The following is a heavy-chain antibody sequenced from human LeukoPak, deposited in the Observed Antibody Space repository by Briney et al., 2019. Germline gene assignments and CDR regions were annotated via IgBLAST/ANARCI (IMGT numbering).Heavy chain of an antibody. Sequence: GGSLRLSCAASGFMFSSAWMTWLRQAPGKGLEWVGRIIQTAGGATAEYAPPVKGRFIISRDDSINTVYLQMYSLKTEDTAVYYCATGFSTATHDGYWGQGTLVTVSS. J-gene: IGHJ4*02. CDR1: GFMFSSAW. D-gene: IGHD3-3*02. V-gene: IGHV3-15*01. CDR3: ATGFSTATHDGY. CDR2: IIQTAGGATA.